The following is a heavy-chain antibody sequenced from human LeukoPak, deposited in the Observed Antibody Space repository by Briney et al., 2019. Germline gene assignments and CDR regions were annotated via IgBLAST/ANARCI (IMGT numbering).Heavy chain of an antibody. V-gene: IGHV4-39*01. CDR2: IYYSGST. D-gene: IGHD2-2*01. Sequence: SETLSLTCTVSGGSISSSSYYWGRIRQPPGKGLEWIGSIYYSGSTYYNPSLKSRVTISVDTSKNQFSLKLSSVTAADTAVYYCARQVDCSSTSCPGSRYYYYYMDVWGKGTTVTISS. CDR1: GGSISSSSYY. J-gene: IGHJ6*03. CDR3: ARQVDCSSTSCPGSRYYYYYMDV.